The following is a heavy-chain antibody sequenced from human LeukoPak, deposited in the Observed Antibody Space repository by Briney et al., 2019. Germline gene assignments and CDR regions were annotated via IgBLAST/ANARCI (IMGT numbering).Heavy chain of an antibody. CDR3: ARGHGDYEYDY. V-gene: IGHV4-31*03. Sequence: SETLSLTCTVSGGSISSGGYYWSWIRQHPGKGLEWIGYIYYNGSTYYNPSLKSRVTISVDTSKNQFSLKLSSVTAADTAVYYCARGHGDYEYDYWGQGTLVTVSS. CDR2: IYYNGST. J-gene: IGHJ4*02. CDR1: GGSISSGGYY. D-gene: IGHD4-17*01.